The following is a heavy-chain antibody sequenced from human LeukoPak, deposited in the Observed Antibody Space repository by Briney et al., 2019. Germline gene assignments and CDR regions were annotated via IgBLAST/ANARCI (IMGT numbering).Heavy chain of an antibody. CDR3: TTPFPRYYDSSGYGQ. V-gene: IGHV3-15*01. CDR1: GFTFTNAW. CDR2: IKSKTDGGTT. D-gene: IGHD3-22*01. J-gene: IGHJ1*01. Sequence: GGSLRLSCAASGFTFTNAWMIWVRQAPGKGLEWVGRIKSKTDGGTTDYAAPVKGRFTISRDDSKNTLLLQMNSLKTEDTAVYYCTTPFPRYYDSSGYGQWAPGTLVTVSS.